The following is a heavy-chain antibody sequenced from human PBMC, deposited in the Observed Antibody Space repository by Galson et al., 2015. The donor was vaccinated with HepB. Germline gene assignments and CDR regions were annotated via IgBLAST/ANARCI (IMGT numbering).Heavy chain of an antibody. CDR3: ARGSPDYGDKPAPFNY. CDR2: IITIFGRA. D-gene: IGHD4-17*01. J-gene: IGHJ4*02. Sequence: SVKVSCKASGGTFSSYAISWVRQAPGQGLEWMGGIITIFGRANYAQKLQGRVTITADDSTSTAYMDLNSLRSEDTAVYYCARGSPDYGDKPAPFNYWGQGTLVTVSS. CDR1: GGTFSSYA. V-gene: IGHV1-69*13.